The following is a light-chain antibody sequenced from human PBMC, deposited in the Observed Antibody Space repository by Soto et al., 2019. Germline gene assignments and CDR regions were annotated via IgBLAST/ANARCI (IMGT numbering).Light chain of an antibody. Sequence: EILLTQSPATLSLSPGERVTLSCRASLSVNSYLAWYQQKPGQAPRLLIYDSSNRATGIPPRFSGSGSGTDFTLTISSLEPEDSAVYYCQQRSNWPRTFGQGTRVEIK. CDR1: LSVNSY. V-gene: IGKV3-11*01. CDR2: DSS. J-gene: IGKJ1*01. CDR3: QQRSNWPRT.